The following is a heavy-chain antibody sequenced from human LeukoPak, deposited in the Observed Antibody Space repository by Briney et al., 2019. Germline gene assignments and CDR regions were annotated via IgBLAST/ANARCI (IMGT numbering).Heavy chain of an antibody. Sequence: PSETLSLTCTVSGGSISSYYWSWIRQPPGKGLEWIGYIYYSGSTSYNPSLKSRVTISVDTSKNQFSLKLSSVTAADTAVYYCASSGSYSGLPIYWGQGTLVTVSS. CDR2: IYYSGST. D-gene: IGHD3-10*01. V-gene: IGHV4-59*12. J-gene: IGHJ4*02. CDR3: ASSGSYSGLPIY. CDR1: GGSISSYY.